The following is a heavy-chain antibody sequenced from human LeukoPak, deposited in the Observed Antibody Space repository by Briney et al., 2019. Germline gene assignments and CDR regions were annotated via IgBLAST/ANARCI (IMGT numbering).Heavy chain of an antibody. CDR2: IYYSGST. J-gene: IGHJ5*02. D-gene: IGHD3-10*01. CDR3: ARDNYGSGSYYGNWFDP. Sequence: SETLSLTCAVSGASIDGRNWWTWVRQPPGKGLEWIGSIYYSGSTYYNPSLKSRVTISVDTSKNQFSLKLSSVTAADTAVYYCARDNYGSGSYYGNWFDPWGQGTLVTVSS. CDR1: GASIDGRNW. V-gene: IGHV4-4*02.